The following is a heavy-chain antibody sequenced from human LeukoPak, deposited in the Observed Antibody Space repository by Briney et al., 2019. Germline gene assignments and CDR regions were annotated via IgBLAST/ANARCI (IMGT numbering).Heavy chain of an antibody. CDR1: GFTFTGHN. CDR2: VSICSGTI. J-gene: IGHJ4*02. D-gene: IGHD1-7*01. CDR3: ARDWSWNFPVDY. Sequence: PGGSLRLSCATSGFTFTGHNMNWVRQAPGKGLEWISFVSICSGTIYYADSVKGRFSISRDNAKSSLDLQMNSLRAEDTAVYYRARDWSWNFPVDYWGQGTLVTVSS. V-gene: IGHV3-48*04.